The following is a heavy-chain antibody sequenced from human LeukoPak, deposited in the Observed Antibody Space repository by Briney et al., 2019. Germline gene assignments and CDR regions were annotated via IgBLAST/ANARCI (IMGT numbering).Heavy chain of an antibody. CDR3: AREADYYDSSGLMDY. D-gene: IGHD3-22*01. J-gene: IGHJ4*02. CDR1: GGSISSYY. Sequence: PSETLSLTCTVSGGSISSYYWSWIRQPLGKGLEWIGYIYYSGSTNYNPSLKSRVTISVDTSKNQFSLKLSSVTAADTAVYYCAREADYYDSSGLMDYWGQGTLVTVSS. CDR2: IYYSGST. V-gene: IGHV4-59*01.